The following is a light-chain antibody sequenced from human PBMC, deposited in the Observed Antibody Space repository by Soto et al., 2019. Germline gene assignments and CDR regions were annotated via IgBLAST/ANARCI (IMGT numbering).Light chain of an antibody. J-gene: IGKJ1*01. CDR1: QSISIN. V-gene: IGKV3D-15*01. CDR3: LQDYGDSWT. CDR2: AGS. Sequence: EIVLTQSPGTLSVSPGDRVTLSCMASQSISINLAWYQHKPCQAPRLLIHAGSTRATGIPARISGSGSGTEFTLTISSLQSEDFASYYCLQDYGDSWTFGQGTKVDI.